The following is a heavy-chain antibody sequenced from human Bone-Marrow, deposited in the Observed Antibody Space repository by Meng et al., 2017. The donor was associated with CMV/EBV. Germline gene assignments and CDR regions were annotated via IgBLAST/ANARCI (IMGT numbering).Heavy chain of an antibody. CDR3: ARVRTMVRGVLIFDP. V-gene: IGHV6-1*01. J-gene: IGHJ5*02. CDR1: VSNNSAA. CDR2: TYYRSKWYN. D-gene: IGHD3-10*01. Sequence: VSNNSAAWNWIRQSPSRGLEWLGRTYYRSKWYNDYAVSVKSRITINPDTSKNQFSLQLNSVTPEDTAVYYCARVRTMVRGVLIFDPWGQGTLVTVSS.